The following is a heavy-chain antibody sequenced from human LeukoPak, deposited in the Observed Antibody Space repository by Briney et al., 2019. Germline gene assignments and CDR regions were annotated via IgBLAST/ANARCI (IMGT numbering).Heavy chain of an antibody. V-gene: IGHV6-1*01. Sequence: SQTLSLTCALSGDSLSTNVATWNWIRQSPSRGLEWLATTYYRSKWYNDFAVSVKSRIAINADTSKNQFSLQLNSMSPEDTAVYYCARRSPGRGDFDYWGPGTLVTVSS. D-gene: IGHD3-10*01. J-gene: IGHJ4*02. CDR3: ARRSPGRGDFDY. CDR1: GDSLSTNVAT. CDR2: TYYRSKWYN.